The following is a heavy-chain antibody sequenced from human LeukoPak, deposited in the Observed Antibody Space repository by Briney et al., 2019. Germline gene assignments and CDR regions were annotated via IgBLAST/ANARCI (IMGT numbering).Heavy chain of an antibody. CDR1: GFTFSSYG. CDR2: ISYDGSNK. V-gene: IGHV3-30*18. J-gene: IGHJ4*02. CDR3: AKEAWQQLVPYYFDY. D-gene: IGHD6-13*01. Sequence: GRSLRLSCAASGFTFSSYGMHWVRQAPGKGLEWVAVISYDGSNKYYADSVKGRFTISRDNSKNTLYLQMNSLRAEDTAVYYCAKEAWQQLVPYYFDYWGQGTLVTVSS.